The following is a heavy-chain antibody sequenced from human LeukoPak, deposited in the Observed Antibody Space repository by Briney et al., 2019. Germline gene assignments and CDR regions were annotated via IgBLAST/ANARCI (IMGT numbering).Heavy chain of an antibody. J-gene: IGHJ4*02. Sequence: SETLSLTCAVYGESFSGYYWSWIRQPPGKGLEWIGEINHSGSTNYNPSLKSRVTMSVDTSKNQFSLKLSSVTAADTAVYYCARGDSSGWGPLIWGQGTLVTVSS. CDR1: GESFSGYY. V-gene: IGHV4-34*01. CDR2: INHSGST. CDR3: ARGDSSGWGPLI. D-gene: IGHD6-19*01.